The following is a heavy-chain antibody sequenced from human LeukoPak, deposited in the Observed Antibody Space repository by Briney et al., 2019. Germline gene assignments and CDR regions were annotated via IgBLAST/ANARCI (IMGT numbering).Heavy chain of an antibody. CDR1: GYTFTGYF. D-gene: IGHD6-13*01. CDR3: ARDSSGIAAAGTSLVT. J-gene: IGHJ5*02. Sequence: GASVKVSCKASGYTFTGYFMHWVRQAPGQGLEWMGWINPNDGGTKYAQKFQGRVTMTRDTSISTAYMELSRLRSDDTAVYYCARDSSGIAAAGTSLVTWGQGTLVTVSS. CDR2: INPNDGGT. V-gene: IGHV1-2*02.